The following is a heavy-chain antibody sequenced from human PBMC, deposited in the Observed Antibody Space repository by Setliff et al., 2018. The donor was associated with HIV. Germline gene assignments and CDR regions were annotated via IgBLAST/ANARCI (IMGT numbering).Heavy chain of an antibody. J-gene: IGHJ3*02. CDR3: ARDYLHVFDI. CDR2: INSASGGT. Sequence: ASVKVSCKASGYTFTNYYIHWVRQAPGQGLEWMGWINSASGGTNYAQNFQGRVTVTRDTSINTAYVELNSMKSDDTAVYYCARDYLHVFDIWGQGTMVTVSS. CDR1: GYTFTNYY. V-gene: IGHV1-2*02.